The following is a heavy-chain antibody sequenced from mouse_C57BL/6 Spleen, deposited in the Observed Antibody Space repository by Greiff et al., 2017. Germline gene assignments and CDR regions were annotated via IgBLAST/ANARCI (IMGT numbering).Heavy chain of an antibody. J-gene: IGHJ4*01. D-gene: IGHD2-5*01. CDR1: GYTFTDYE. V-gene: IGHV1-15*01. Sequence: QVQLQQSGAELVRPGASVTLSCKASGYTFTDYEMHWVKQTPVHGLEWIGAIDPETGGTAYNQKFKGKAILTADKSSSTAYMELRSLTSEDSAVYYCTYSNYGIYAMDYWGQGTSVTVSS. CDR3: TYSNYGIYAMDY. CDR2: IDPETGGT.